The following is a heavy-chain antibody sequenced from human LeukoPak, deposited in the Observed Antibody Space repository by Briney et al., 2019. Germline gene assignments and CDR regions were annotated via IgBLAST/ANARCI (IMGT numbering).Heavy chain of an antibody. CDR1: GFTFSSYG. V-gene: IGHV3-33*08. Sequence: GGSLRLSCAASGFTFSSYGMHWVRQAPGKGLEWVAVIWYDGSNKYYADSVKGRFTISRDNSKNTLYLQMNSLRAEDTAVYYCARDRDVVVPAVPFLWGRGTLVTVSS. CDR3: ARDRDVVVPAVPFL. CDR2: IWYDGSNK. J-gene: IGHJ2*01. D-gene: IGHD2-2*01.